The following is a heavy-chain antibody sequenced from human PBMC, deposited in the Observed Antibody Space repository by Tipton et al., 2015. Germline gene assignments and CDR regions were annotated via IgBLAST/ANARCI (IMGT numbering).Heavy chain of an antibody. D-gene: IGHD5/OR15-5a*01. J-gene: IGHJ4*02. V-gene: IGHV5-51*01. CDR1: GYTFTNYW. Sequence: QSGAEVKKPGESLRISCKASGYTFTNYWIGWVRQMPGKGLEWMGIIYPGDADARVSPSFQGQVTISADKSISTAYLQWSSLKASDSAMYYCARRHVYDYYLDNWGQGTLVIVSS. CDR3: ARRHVYDYYLDN. CDR2: IYPGDADA.